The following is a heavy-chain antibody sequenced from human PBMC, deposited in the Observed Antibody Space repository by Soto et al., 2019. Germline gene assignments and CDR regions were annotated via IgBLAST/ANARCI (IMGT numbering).Heavy chain of an antibody. V-gene: IGHV4-59*01. CDR3: ARDMPYAAGSLAGCDY. CDR1: GDSITGSY. CDR2: IYHSGTT. D-gene: IGHD1-26*01. Sequence: XETLSLTCTVSGDSITGSYWSWIRQPPGKTLEWIGYIYHSGTTTYNPSLKSRVPISVDTSKNQFSLRLTSVIAADTAVYYCARDMPYAAGSLAGCDYWGQGILVTVSS. J-gene: IGHJ4*02.